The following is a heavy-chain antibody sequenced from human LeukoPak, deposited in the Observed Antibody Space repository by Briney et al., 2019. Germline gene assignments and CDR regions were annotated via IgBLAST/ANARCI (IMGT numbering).Heavy chain of an antibody. CDR3: ARDRLIGLALGTSDAFDI. J-gene: IGHJ3*02. CDR1: GYTFTSYG. V-gene: IGHV1-18*01. Sequence: ASVKVSCKASGYTFTSYGISWVRQAPGQGLEWMGWISAYNGNTNYAQKLQGRVTMTTDTSTSTAYMELRSLRSDDTAVYYCARDRLIGLALGTSDAFDIWGQGTMVTVSS. CDR2: ISAYNGNT. D-gene: IGHD2-8*01.